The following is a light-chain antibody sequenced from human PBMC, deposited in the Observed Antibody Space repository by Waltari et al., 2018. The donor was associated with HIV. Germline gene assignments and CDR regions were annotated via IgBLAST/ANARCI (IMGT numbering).Light chain of an antibody. CDR2: DVS. J-gene: IGLJ2*01. CDR1: TSDVGGFNY. CDR3: SSYTSSSTVV. V-gene: IGLV2-14*01. Sequence: QSALTQPASVSGSPGQSITLSCTGTTSDVGGFNYVSWSQQYPGKAPKLMIYDVSKQPSGVSNRCSSPKSGNTASLTISGLQAEDEAEYYCSSYTSSSTVVFGGGTKLTVL.